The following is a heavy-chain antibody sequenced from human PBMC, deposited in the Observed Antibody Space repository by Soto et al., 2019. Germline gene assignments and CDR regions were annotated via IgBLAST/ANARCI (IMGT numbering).Heavy chain of an antibody. J-gene: IGHJ4*02. Sequence: LSLTCTVSGGSISSGGYYWGWIRQHPGKGLEWIGYIYYSGDTYSNPSLKGRITMSVDTSKNQFSLNLSSVTAADTAVYFCTRGEWESYYHDSWGQGALVTVSS. D-gene: IGHD1-26*01. V-gene: IGHV4-31*03. CDR1: GGSISSGGYY. CDR2: IYYSGDT. CDR3: TRGEWESYYHDS.